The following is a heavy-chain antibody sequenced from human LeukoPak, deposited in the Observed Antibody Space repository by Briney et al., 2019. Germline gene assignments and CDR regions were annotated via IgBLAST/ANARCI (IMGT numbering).Heavy chain of an antibody. D-gene: IGHD1-26*01. Sequence: ASVKVSCKVSGYTLTELSMHWVRQAPGKGLEWMGGFDPEDGETIYAQKFQGRVTMTEDTPTDTAYMELSSLRSEDTAVYYCATGPPYSGSLMDYWGQGTLVTVSS. V-gene: IGHV1-24*01. J-gene: IGHJ4*02. CDR1: GYTLTELS. CDR2: FDPEDGET. CDR3: ATGPPYSGSLMDY.